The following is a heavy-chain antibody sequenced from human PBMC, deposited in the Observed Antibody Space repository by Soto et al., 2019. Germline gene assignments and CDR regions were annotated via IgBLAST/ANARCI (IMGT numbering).Heavy chain of an antibody. CDR1: GYSFAGYW. CDR2: IDPSDSQT. Sequence: ESRTSSCQEAGYSFAGYWITWVRPKPGNGLEWMGRIDPSDSQTYYSPSFRGHVTISVTKSITTVFLQWSSLRASDTAMYYCARQIYDSDTGPNFQYYFDSWGQGTPVT. D-gene: IGHD3-22*01. J-gene: IGHJ4*02. V-gene: IGHV5-10-1*01. CDR3: ARQIYDSDTGPNFQYYFDS.